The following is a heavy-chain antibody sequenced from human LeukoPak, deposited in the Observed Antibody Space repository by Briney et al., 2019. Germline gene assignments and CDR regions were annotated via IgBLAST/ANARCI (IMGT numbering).Heavy chain of an antibody. CDR2: IYYSGST. Sequence: SDTLSLTCTVSGGSLSSYYWSWIRQPPGKGLERIGYIYYSGSTNYNPSLKSRVTIPVATSKNQFSLKLSSVTAADTAVYYCARHVRSKGNFDYWGQGTLVTVSS. D-gene: IGHD4-17*01. J-gene: IGHJ4*02. V-gene: IGHV4-59*08. CDR1: GGSLSSYY. CDR3: ARHVRSKGNFDY.